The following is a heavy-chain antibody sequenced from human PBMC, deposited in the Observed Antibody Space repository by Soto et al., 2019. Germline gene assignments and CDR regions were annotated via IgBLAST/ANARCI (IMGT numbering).Heavy chain of an antibody. V-gene: IGHV3-21*01. CDR3: ASPFNYYYGMDV. Sequence: EVQLVESGGGLVKPGGSLRLSCVASGFTFSSYSMNWVRQAPGKGLEWVSSISSSSSYIYYADSVKGRFTISRDNAKNSLYLQMNSLRAEDTAVYYCASPFNYYYGMDVWGQGTTVTVSS. CDR1: GFTFSSYS. J-gene: IGHJ6*02. CDR2: ISSSSSYI.